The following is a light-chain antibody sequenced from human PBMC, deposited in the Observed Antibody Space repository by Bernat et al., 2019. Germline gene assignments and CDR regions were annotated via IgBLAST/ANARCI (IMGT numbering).Light chain of an antibody. J-gene: IGLJ1*01. CDR2: DYH. Sequence: QSVLTQPPSASGTPGQRVTIPCSGSTSNIKDNHVYWYQQLPGTAPKLPIYDYHQPPSAVPDRFSDSKSGTSASLAIGGLRSEDEADYYCAAWDDSLGSFVFGTGTKVTVL. V-gene: IGLV1-47*02. CDR1: TSNIKDNH. CDR3: AAWDDSLGSFV.